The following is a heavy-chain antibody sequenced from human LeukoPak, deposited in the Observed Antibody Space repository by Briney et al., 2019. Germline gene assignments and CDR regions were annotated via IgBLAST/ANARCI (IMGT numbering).Heavy chain of an antibody. J-gene: IGHJ4*02. CDR2: INHSGST. Sequence: PSETLSLTCAVYGGSFSGYHWSWIRQPPGKGLEWIGEINHSGSTNYNLSLKSRVTISVDTSKNQFSLKLSSVTAADTAVYYCASADCTNGVCYRGPLDYWGQGTLVTVSS. D-gene: IGHD2-8*01. CDR1: GGSFSGYH. V-gene: IGHV4-34*01. CDR3: ASADCTNGVCYRGPLDY.